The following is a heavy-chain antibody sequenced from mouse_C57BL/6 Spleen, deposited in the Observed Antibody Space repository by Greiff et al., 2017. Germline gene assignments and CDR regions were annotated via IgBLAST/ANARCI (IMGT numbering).Heavy chain of an antibody. J-gene: IGHJ3*01. CDR3: ARGGGNSFAY. V-gene: IGHV5-6*01. Sequence: EVNVVESGGDLVKPGGSLKLSCAASGFTFSSYGMSWVRQTPDKRLEWVATISSGGSYTYYPDSVKGRFTISRDNAKNTLYLQMSSLKSEDTAMYYCARGGGNSFAYWGQGTLVTVSA. CDR1: GFTFSSYG. D-gene: IGHD2-1*01. CDR2: ISSGGSYT.